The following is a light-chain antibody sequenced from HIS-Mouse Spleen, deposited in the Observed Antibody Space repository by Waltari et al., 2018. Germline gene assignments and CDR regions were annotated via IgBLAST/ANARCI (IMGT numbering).Light chain of an antibody. CDR1: ALPKKY. CDR3: YSTDSSGNHRV. CDR2: EDS. V-gene: IGLV3-10*01. J-gene: IGLJ2*01. Sequence: SYELTQPPSVSVSPGQTARITCSGDALPKKYAYWYQQKSGQAHVLVIHEDSKRPSGIPGRVSGSSSGTMATVTISGAQVEDEADYYCYSTDSSGNHRVFGGGTKLTVL.